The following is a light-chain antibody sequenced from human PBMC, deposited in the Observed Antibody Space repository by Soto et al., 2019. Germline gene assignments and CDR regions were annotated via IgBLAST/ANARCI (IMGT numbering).Light chain of an antibody. J-gene: IGLJ3*02. CDR1: RSNIGSDT. CDR2: RTT. Sequence: QSVLTQPPSASGTPGQRVTISCSGSRSNIGSDTVNWYQQLPGTAPKLLIHRTTQRPSGVPGRFSGSKSGTSASLAISGLQPEDEDDYHCASWDASLNGWVFGGGTKVTVL. V-gene: IGLV1-44*01. CDR3: ASWDASLNGWV.